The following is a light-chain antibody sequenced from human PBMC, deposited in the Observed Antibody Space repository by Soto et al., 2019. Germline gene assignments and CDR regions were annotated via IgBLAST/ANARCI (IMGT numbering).Light chain of an antibody. CDR2: GNS. Sequence: QSALTQPPSVSGAPGQRVTISCAGSSSNIGAGYDVHWYQQLPGTAPKLLIYGNSNRPSGVPDRFSGSKSGTSASLAITGLQPEDEADYYCQSYESSLSAVVFGGGTKLTVL. J-gene: IGLJ2*01. V-gene: IGLV1-40*01. CDR3: QSYESSLSAVV. CDR1: SSNIGAGYD.